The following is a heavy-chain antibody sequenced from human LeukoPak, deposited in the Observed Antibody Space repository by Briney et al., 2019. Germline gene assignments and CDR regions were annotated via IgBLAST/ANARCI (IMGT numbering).Heavy chain of an antibody. J-gene: IGHJ4*02. CDR1: GYTFTNYG. D-gene: IGHD6-19*01. CDR2: INPSGGST. Sequence: ASVKVSCKASGYTFTNYGISWVRQAPGQGLEWMGVINPSGGSTSHAQKFQGRVTMTRDTSTRTVYMEVNSLRSEDTAVYYCARQGTYSSAIGMGYWGQGTLVTVSS. CDR3: ARQGTYSSAIGMGY. V-gene: IGHV1-46*01.